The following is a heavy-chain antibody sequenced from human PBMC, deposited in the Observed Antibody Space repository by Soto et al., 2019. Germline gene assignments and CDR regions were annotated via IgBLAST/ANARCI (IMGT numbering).Heavy chain of an antibody. CDR1: GYTFTDYY. CDR2: INPTSGGT. J-gene: IGHJ4*02. CDR3: AREIYGSGTANDY. V-gene: IGHV1-2*02. Sequence: LVQSGPEVKTPGASVKVSCKTSGYTFTDYYIHWVRQAPGQGLEWMGWINPTSGGTNYAQKSQGKITMTRDTSINTASLEVSRLRSDDTAVYYCAREIYGSGTANDYWGQGTLVTVSS. D-gene: IGHD3-10*01.